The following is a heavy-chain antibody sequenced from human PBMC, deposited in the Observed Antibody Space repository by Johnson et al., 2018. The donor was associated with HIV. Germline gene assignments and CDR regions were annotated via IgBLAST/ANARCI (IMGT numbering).Heavy chain of an antibody. J-gene: IGHJ3*02. V-gene: IGHV3-9*01. CDR1: GFTFDDYA. CDR2: ISWNSGSI. CDR3: AKVHSSSSLNGVFDI. Sequence: VQLVESGGGLVQPGRSLRLSCAASGFTFDDYAMHWVRQAPGKGLEWVSGISWNSGSIGYADSVKGRFTISRDNAKNSLYLQMNSLRAEDTALYYCAKVHSSSSLNGVFDIWGQGTMVTVSS. D-gene: IGHD6-6*01.